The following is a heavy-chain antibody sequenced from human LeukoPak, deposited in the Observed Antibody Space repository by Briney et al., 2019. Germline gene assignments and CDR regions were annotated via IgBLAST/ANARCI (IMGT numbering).Heavy chain of an antibody. CDR1: GYSFTSYW. D-gene: IGHD3-10*01. V-gene: IGHV5-51*01. CDR2: IYPGYSDT. CDR3: ARPYYGSGSSLGWFDP. Sequence: GESLKISRKGSGYSFTSYWIGWVRQMPGKGLEWMGIIYPGYSDTRYSPSFQGQVTISADKSISTAYLQWSSLKASDTAMYYCARPYYGSGSSLGWFDPWGQGTLVTVSS. J-gene: IGHJ5*02.